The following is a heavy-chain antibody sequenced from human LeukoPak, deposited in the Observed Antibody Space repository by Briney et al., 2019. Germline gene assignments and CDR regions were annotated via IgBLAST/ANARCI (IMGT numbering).Heavy chain of an antibody. CDR1: GFSFSRYW. D-gene: IGHD4-17*01. J-gene: IGHJ3*02. V-gene: IGHV3-7*01. CDR2: INQEGSDK. Sequence: GGSLRLSCAASGFSFSRYWMTWVRQAPGKGLEWVANINQEGSDKPYVDSVKGRFTISRDNAKNSLYLQMHSLRAEDTAVYYCARDPPYGIHAFDIWGQGTMVTVSS. CDR3: ARDPPYGIHAFDI.